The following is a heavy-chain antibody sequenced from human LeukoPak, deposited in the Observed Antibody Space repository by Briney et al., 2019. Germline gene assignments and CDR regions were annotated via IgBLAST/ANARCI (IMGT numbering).Heavy chain of an antibody. CDR3: ARVGDYSYGNY. CDR1: GGSISSYY. J-gene: IGHJ4*02. CDR2: IYYSGST. Sequence: SGTLSLTCTVSGGSISSYYWSWIRQPPGKGLEWIGYIYYSGSTNYNPSLKSRVTITVDTSKNQFSLKLSSVTAADTAVYYCARVGDYSYGNYWGQGTLVTVSS. D-gene: IGHD5-18*01. V-gene: IGHV4-59*01.